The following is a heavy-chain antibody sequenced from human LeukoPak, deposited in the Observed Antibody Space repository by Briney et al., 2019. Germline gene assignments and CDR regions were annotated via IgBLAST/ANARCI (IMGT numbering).Heavy chain of an antibody. V-gene: IGHV4-59*01. CDR1: GVSITEYY. CDR3: ASTPLSDLDI. J-gene: IGHJ3*02. Sequence: SETLSLTCSVTGVSITEYYWSWIRQPPGKGLEWIGYIYYKGYTNYSPSLKSRVTISMDTSKSQFSLKLRSVTAADTAVYYCASTPLSDLDIWGQGTMVIVSS. CDR2: IYYKGYT.